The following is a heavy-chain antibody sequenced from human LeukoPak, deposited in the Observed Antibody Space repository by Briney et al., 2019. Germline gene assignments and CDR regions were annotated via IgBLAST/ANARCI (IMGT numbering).Heavy chain of an antibody. J-gene: IGHJ4*02. CDR2: INTNTGNP. D-gene: IGHD6-13*01. CDR1: GYTFSNYG. Sequence: GASVKVSCKASGYTFSNYGITWVRQAPGQGLEWMGWINTNTGNPTYAQGFTGRFVFSLDTSVSTAYLQISSLKAEDTAVYYCARDGASSSWYVLFDYWGQGTLVTVSS. CDR3: ARDGASSSWYVLFDY. V-gene: IGHV7-4-1*02.